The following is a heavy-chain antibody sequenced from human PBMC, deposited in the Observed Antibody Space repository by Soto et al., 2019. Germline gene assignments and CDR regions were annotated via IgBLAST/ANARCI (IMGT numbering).Heavy chain of an antibody. J-gene: IGHJ5*02. CDR3: ARSGFWSGYPYNWFDP. CDR2: IYYSGST. CDR1: GGSISSGDYY. V-gene: IGHV4-30-4*01. Sequence: QVQLQESGPGLVKPSQTLSLTCTVSGGSISSGDYYWSWIRQPPGKGLERIVHIYYSGSTSYNPSLQSRVTISVDTSTHQFSLKLSAVTAADTGVYYCARSGFWSGYPYNWFDPWGQGTLVTVSS. D-gene: IGHD3-3*01.